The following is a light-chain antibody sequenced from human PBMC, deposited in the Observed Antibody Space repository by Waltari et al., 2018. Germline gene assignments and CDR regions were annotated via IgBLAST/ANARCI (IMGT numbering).Light chain of an antibody. J-gene: IGKJ4*01. V-gene: IGKV1-12*01. CDR1: HDSDRW. CDR2: ETS. Sequence: DFQMTQSPSFVSASVGDRVTMTCRASHDSDRWLAWFQQKPGKAPKLRIHETSRLQSGVSSRFSGSGYGTDFTLTISSLQSEDVATYYCQQANRYPMPFGGGTRVEIK. CDR3: QQANRYPMP.